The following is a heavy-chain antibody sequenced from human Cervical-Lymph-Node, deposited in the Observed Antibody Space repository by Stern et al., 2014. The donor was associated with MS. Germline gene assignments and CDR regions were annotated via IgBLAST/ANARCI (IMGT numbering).Heavy chain of an antibody. D-gene: IGHD2-8*01. Sequence: EVQLVESGGGLVQPGRSLRLSCTASGFTFDDYAMHWVRQAPGKGLEWVSGISWNSGNIGYADSVKGRFTISTDNATNSLYLAMNSLRAEDTALYYCAKGMYYNTPPLDYWGQGSLVTVSS. J-gene: IGHJ4*02. CDR3: AKGMYYNTPPLDY. V-gene: IGHV3-9*01. CDR2: ISWNSGNI. CDR1: GFTFDDYA.